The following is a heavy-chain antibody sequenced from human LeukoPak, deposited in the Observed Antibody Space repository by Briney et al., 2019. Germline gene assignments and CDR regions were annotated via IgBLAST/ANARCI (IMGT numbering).Heavy chain of an antibody. CDR1: GGSISSYY. J-gene: IGHJ3*02. V-gene: IGHV4-4*09. Sequence: PSETLSLTCTVSGGSISSYYWSWIRQPPGKGLEWIGYICTSGSTNYNPSLKSRVTISVDTSKNQFSLKLSSVTAADTAVYYCARHSETAMVSAFDIWGQGTMVTVSS. CDR2: ICTSGST. D-gene: IGHD5-18*01. CDR3: ARHSETAMVSAFDI.